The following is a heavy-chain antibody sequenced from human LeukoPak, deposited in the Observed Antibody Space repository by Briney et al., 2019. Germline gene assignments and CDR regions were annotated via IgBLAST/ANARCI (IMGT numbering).Heavy chain of an antibody. V-gene: IGHV4-59*01. J-gene: IGHJ4*02. CDR1: GASISTYY. D-gene: IGHD3-22*01. CDR2: IYYSGST. CDR3: ARGGYDSSAYKALDY. Sequence: PSETLSLTCTVSGASISTYYWNWIRQPPGKGLEWIGYIYYSGSTNYNPSLKSRVTISVDTSKNQFSLKLSSVTAADTAVYYCARGGYDSSAYKALDYWGQGTLVTVSS.